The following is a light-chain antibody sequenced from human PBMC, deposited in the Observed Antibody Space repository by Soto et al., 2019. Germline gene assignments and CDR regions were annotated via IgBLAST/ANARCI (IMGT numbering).Light chain of an antibody. CDR3: SSYTSSSTVV. CDR1: SSDVGGYNY. V-gene: IGLV2-14*01. J-gene: IGLJ2*01. CDR2: EVS. Sequence: QSALTQPRSVYGSPGQSVTISCTGTSSDVGGYNYVSWYQQHPGKAPKLMIYEVSNRPSGVSNRCSGSKSGNTASLTISGLQAEDEADYYCSSYTSSSTVVFGGGTKVTVL.